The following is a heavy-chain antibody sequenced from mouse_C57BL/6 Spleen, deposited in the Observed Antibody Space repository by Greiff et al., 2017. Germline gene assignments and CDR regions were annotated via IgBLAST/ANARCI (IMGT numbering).Heavy chain of an antibody. D-gene: IGHD2-3*01. CDR2: IHPNSGST. Sequence: QVQLQQPGAELVKPGASVKLSCKASGYTFTSYWMHWVKQRPGQGLEWIGMIHPNSGSTNYNEKFKSKSTLTIDKSSSTAYMQLSSLTSEDSAVYYCARGYDGYFDYWGQGTTLTVSS. CDR1: GYTFTSYW. J-gene: IGHJ2*01. V-gene: IGHV1-64*01. CDR3: ARGYDGYFDY.